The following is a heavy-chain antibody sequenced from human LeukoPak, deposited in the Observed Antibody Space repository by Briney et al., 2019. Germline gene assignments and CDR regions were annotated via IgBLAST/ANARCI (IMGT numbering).Heavy chain of an antibody. CDR3: AKDYSGSYYSYYYYYMDV. D-gene: IGHD1-26*01. CDR2: IRYDGSNK. CDR1: GFTFSSYG. V-gene: IGHV3-30*02. Sequence: GGSLRLSCAASGFTFSSYGMHWVRQAPGKGLEWVAFIRYDGSNKYYADSVKGRFTISRDNSKNTLYLQMNSLRAEDTAVYYCAKDYSGSYYSYYYYYMDVWGKGTTVTVSS. J-gene: IGHJ6*03.